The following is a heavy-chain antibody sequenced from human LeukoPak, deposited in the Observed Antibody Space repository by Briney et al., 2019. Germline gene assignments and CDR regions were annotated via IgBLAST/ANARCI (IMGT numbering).Heavy chain of an antibody. D-gene: IGHD4-23*01. CDR1: GLTFSNAW. V-gene: IGHV3-15*01. CDR2: IKSTTVDGTP. Sequence: GGSLRLSCAVSGLTFSNAWMSWVRQAPGKGLEWLGRIKSTTVDGTPEYAAPVKGRFTISRDDSKNTVYLQMNSLKTEDTGVYYCTTGPGNSGYWGQGTLGTLSS. J-gene: IGHJ4*02. CDR3: TTGPGNSGY.